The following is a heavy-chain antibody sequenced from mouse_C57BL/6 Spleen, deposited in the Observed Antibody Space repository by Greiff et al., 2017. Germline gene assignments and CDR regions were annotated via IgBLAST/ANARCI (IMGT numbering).Heavy chain of an antibody. J-gene: IGHJ3*01. D-gene: IGHD2-4*01. CDR1: GFSLTSYG. Sequence: VKLVESGPGLVAPSPSLSLTCTVSGFSLTSYGVSWVRQPPGQGLEWLGVIWGDGSTNYHSDLISRLSISKDNSKSQVFLKLNSLQTDDTATYYCAKGLREAWFAYWGQGTLVTVSA. CDR3: AKGLREAWFAY. CDR2: IWGDGST. V-gene: IGHV2-3*01.